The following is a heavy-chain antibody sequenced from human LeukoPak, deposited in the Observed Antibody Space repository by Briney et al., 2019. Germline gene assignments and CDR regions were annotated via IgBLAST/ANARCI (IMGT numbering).Heavy chain of an antibody. D-gene: IGHD3-10*01. CDR2: IYYSGST. J-gene: IGHJ4*02. Sequence: TSETLSLTRTVSGYYISSSSYYWGWIRQPPGKGLEWIGSIYYSGSTYYNPSLKSRVTISVDTSKNQFSLNLTSVTAADTAVYYCARHSIVAYYYGSGSYYFDYWGQGTLVTVSS. V-gene: IGHV4-39*01. CDR1: GYYISSSSYY. CDR3: ARHSIVAYYYGSGSYYFDY.